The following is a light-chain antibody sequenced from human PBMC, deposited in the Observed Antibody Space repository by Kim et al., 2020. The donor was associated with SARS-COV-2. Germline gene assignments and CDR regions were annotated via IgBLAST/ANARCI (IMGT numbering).Light chain of an antibody. CDR1: SLKSDY. CDR3: NSRDSNDYVV. J-gene: IGLJ2*01. V-gene: IGLV3-19*01. CDR2: GKN. Sequence: ALGQTVRITCQGDSLKSDYATWYQHKPGQAPIPVIYGKNNRPSGIPDRFSGSSSGNTASLTITGTQAGDEADYYCNSRDSNDYVVFGGGTKLTVL.